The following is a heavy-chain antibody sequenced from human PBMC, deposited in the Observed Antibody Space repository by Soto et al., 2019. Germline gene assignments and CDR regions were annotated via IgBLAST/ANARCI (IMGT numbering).Heavy chain of an antibody. Sequence: GGSLRLSCAASGCNFSSYAISCVRQAPGKGLEWVSAISGSGGSTYYADSVKGRFTISRDNSKNTLYLQMNSLRAEDTAVYYCVTWFGEPYNWFDPWGQGTLVTVSS. CDR2: ISGSGGST. D-gene: IGHD3-10*01. J-gene: IGHJ5*02. CDR3: VTWFGEPYNWFDP. V-gene: IGHV3-23*01. CDR1: GCNFSSYA.